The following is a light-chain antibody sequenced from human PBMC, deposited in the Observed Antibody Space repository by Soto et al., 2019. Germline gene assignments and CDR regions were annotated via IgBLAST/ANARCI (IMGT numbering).Light chain of an antibody. CDR1: QSVSSY. Sequence: EIVLTQSPATLSLSPGERATLSCRASQSVSSYLAWYQQKPGQAPRLLIYDASNRATGIPARFSGSGSGTDFTLTTSSLEPEDFAIYYCQQRSNWPPVTFGRGTKVEIK. CDR2: DAS. J-gene: IGKJ4*01. CDR3: QQRSNWPPVT. V-gene: IGKV3-11*01.